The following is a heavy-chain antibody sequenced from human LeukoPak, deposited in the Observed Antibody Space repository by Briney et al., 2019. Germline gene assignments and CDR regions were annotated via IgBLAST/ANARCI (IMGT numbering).Heavy chain of an antibody. D-gene: IGHD3-22*01. Sequence: SETLSLTCAVYGGSFSGYYWTWIRQPPGKGLEWIGEINHSGSTNYNPSLKSRVTMSVDTSKNQFSLKLSSVTAADTAVYYCARDTYYYDSSGYWADYWGQGTLVTVSS. J-gene: IGHJ4*02. CDR2: INHSGST. CDR1: GGSFSGYY. CDR3: ARDTYYYDSSGYWADY. V-gene: IGHV4-34*01.